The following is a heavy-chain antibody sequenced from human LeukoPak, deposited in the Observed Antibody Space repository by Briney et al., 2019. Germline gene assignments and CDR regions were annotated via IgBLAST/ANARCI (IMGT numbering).Heavy chain of an antibody. CDR3: ARERYYYESSGYYYVLDY. CDR2: IYTSGST. Sequence: SETLSLTCTVSGGSISSYYWSWIRRPAGKGLEWIGRIYTSGSTNYKPSLKSRVTMSVDTSKNQFSLKLSSVTAADTAVYYCARERYYYESSGYYYVLDYWGQGALVTDSS. D-gene: IGHD3-22*01. V-gene: IGHV4-4*07. CDR1: GGSISSYY. J-gene: IGHJ4*02.